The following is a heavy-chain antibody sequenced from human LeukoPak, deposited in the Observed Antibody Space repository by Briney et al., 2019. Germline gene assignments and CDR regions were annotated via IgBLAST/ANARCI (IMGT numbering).Heavy chain of an antibody. V-gene: IGHV4-34*01. CDR1: GGSFSGYY. Sequence: SETLSLTCAVYGGSFSGYYWSWIRQPPGKGLEWIGEINHSGSTNYNPSLKSRVTISVDTSKNQFSLKLSSVTAADTAVYYCARYRYSGIYDYWGQGTLVTVSS. J-gene: IGHJ4*02. CDR3: ARYRYSGIYDY. D-gene: IGHD1-26*01. CDR2: INHSGST.